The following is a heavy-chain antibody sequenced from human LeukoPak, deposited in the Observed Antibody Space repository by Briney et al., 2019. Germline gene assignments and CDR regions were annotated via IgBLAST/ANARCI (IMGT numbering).Heavy chain of an antibody. Sequence: SETLSLTCAVYGGSFSGYYWSWIRQPPGKGLEWIGRIYTSGSTNYNPSLKSRVTISVDTSKNLFSLKLSSVTAADTAVYYCARAPDYFYYYYMDVWGKGTTVTISS. J-gene: IGHJ6*03. V-gene: IGHV4-59*10. CDR1: GGSFSGYY. CDR3: ARAPDYFYYYYMDV. CDR2: IYTSGST.